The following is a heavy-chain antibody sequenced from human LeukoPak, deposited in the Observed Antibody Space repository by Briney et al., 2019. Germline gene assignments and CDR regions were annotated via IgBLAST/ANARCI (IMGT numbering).Heavy chain of an antibody. J-gene: IGHJ6*02. CDR2: INHSGST. D-gene: IGHD2-2*01. CDR1: GGSFSGYY. V-gene: IGHV4-34*01. Sequence: SETLSLTCAVYGGSFSGYYWSWIRQPPGKRLERIGEINHSGSTNYNPSLKSRVTISVDTSKNQISLKLSSVTAADTAVYYCASLSPPSPRYCSSTSCYGYYYYYYGMDVWGQGTTVTVSS. CDR3: ASLSPPSPRYCSSTSCYGYYYYYYGMDV.